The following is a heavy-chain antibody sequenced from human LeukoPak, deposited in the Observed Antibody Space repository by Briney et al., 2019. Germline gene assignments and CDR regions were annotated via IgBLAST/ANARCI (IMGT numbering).Heavy chain of an antibody. D-gene: IGHD3-16*01. V-gene: IGHV3-66*01. CDR3: VRDSYGTS. CDR1: GLSVSKVW. CDR2: IYTGGST. Sequence: GGSLRLSCEASGLSVSKVWMSWVRQAPGKGLEWVSIIYTGGSTYYADSVKGRFTISRDNSKNTLYLQINSLRDDDTAVYYCVRDSYGTSWGQGTLVTVSS. J-gene: IGHJ4*02.